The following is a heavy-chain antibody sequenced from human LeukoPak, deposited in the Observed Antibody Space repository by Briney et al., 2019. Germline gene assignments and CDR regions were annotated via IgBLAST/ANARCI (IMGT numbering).Heavy chain of an antibody. CDR3: ARDPSTIAVAGLDY. D-gene: IGHD6-19*01. V-gene: IGHV3-33*01. J-gene: IGHJ4*02. CDR2: IWYDGSNK. CDR1: GFTFSSYG. Sequence: GGSLRLCCAASGFTFSSYGMHWVRQAPGKGLEWVAVIWYDGSNKYYADSVKGRFTISRDNSKNTLYLQMNSLRAEDTAVYYCARDPSTIAVAGLDYWGQGTLVTVSS.